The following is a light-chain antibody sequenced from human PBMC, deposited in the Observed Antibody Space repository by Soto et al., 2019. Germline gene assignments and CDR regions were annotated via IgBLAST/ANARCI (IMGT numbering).Light chain of an antibody. CDR3: QSYDISLSGRGYV. V-gene: IGLV1-40*01. Sequence: QSVLTQPHSVSGAPGQRVTISCTGSSSNIGAGYDVHWYQQLPGTAPKLLIYGNSNRPSGVPDRFSGSKSGTSASLAITGLQAEDEADYYFQSYDISLSGRGYVFGTGTKLTVL. CDR1: SSNIGAGYD. CDR2: GNS. J-gene: IGLJ1*01.